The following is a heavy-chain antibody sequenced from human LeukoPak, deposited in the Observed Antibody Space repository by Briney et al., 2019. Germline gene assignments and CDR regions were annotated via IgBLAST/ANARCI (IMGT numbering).Heavy chain of an antibody. CDR1: GFTFSSYS. J-gene: IGHJ4*02. V-gene: IGHV3-48*01. CDR2: ISSSSSTT. Sequence: GGSLRLSCAASGFTFSSYSMNWVRQAPGKGLEWVSYISSSSSTTYYADSVKGRFTISRDDSKNTLYLQMNSLRAEDTAVYYCAKDPSYCSSTSCYTMFFGYWGQGTLVTVSS. CDR3: AKDPSYCSSTSCYTMFFGY. D-gene: IGHD2-2*02.